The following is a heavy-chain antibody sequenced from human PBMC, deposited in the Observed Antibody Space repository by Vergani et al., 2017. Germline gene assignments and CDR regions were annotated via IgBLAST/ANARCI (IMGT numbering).Heavy chain of an antibody. CDR3: ATKSCGTPGCQIGYFRE. CDR1: GFSLSTYT. V-gene: IGHV3-21*01. CDR2: LNKNNYYI. J-gene: IGHJ1*01. Sequence: EVQLVESGGGLVNPGGCLTLFCVASGFSLSTYTFNWVRQAPGGGLEWVSSLNKNNYYIYYADSVKGRFTISRDNAKNSLFLQMSSLRTEDTAVYYCATKSCGTPGCQIGYFREWGQGTLVTVSS. D-gene: IGHD1-1*01.